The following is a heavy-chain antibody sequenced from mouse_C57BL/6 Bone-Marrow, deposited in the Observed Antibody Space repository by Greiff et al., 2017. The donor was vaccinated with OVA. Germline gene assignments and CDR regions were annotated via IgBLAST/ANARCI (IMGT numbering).Heavy chain of an antibody. Sequence: QVQLQQSGAELVKPGASVKISCKASGYAFSSYWMNWVKQRPGKGLEWIGQIYPGDGDTNYNGKFKGKATLTADKSSSTAYMQLSSLTSEDSAVYFCAREPSYYNGSSFYAMDYWGQGTSVTVSS. CDR1: GYAFSSYW. D-gene: IGHD1-1*01. CDR3: AREPSYYNGSSFYAMDY. CDR2: IYPGDGDT. J-gene: IGHJ4*01. V-gene: IGHV1-80*01.